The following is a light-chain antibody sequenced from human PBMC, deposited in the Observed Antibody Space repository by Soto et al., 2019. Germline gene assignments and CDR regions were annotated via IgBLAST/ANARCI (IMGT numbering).Light chain of an antibody. Sequence: EIVFTQSPDTLSLSPGEGATLSCRASQSVSSRYLAWYQQKPGQAPRLLIYGASNRATGIPDRFSGSGSGTDFTLTIGRLEPEDFAVYYCQQYGSSGTFGQGTKVDIK. J-gene: IGKJ1*01. CDR3: QQYGSSGT. V-gene: IGKV3-20*01. CDR2: GAS. CDR1: QSVSSRY.